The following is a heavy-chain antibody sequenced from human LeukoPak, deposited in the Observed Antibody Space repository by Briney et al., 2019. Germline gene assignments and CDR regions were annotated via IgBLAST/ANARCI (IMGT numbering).Heavy chain of an antibody. V-gene: IGHV6-1*01. J-gene: IGHJ2*01. CDR2: TYYRSKWSN. CDR1: GDSVSSDSAV. Sequence: SQTLSLTCAISGDSVSSDSAVWNWIRQSPSRGLEWLGRTYYRSKWSNDYAVSVKSRIIINPDTSKNQFSLRLSSVTAADTAVYYCARELSNWGNWYFDLWGRGTLVTVSS. CDR3: ARELSNWGNWYFDL. D-gene: IGHD7-27*01.